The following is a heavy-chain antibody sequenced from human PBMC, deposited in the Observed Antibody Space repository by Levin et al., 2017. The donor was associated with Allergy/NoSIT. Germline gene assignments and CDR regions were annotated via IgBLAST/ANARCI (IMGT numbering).Heavy chain of an antibody. CDR3: ARAGSSGSVTGWFDP. V-gene: IGHV1-18*01. CDR1: GYTFTNYD. J-gene: IGHJ5*02. Sequence: AASVKVSCKASGYTFTNYDITWVRQAPGQGLEWMGWISAYNGDTKYAQKLQDRVTMTTDTSTSTAYMELRSLTPDDAAVYYCARAGSSGSVTGWFDPWGQGTLVTVSS. CDR2: ISAYNGDT. D-gene: IGHD6-19*01.